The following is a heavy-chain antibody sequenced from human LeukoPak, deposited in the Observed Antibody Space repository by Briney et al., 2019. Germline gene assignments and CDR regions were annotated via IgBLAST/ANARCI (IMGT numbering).Heavy chain of an antibody. CDR1: GFTFSSYA. V-gene: IGHV3-23*01. D-gene: IGHD5-18*01. CDR2: ISGSGGST. CDR3: AKDGGYSYGYSVDY. Sequence: GGSLRLSCAASGFTFSSYAMSWVRQAPGKGLEWASAISGSGGSTYYADSVKGRFTISRDNSKNTLYLQMNSLRAEDTAVYYCAKDGGYSYGYSVDYWGQGTLVTVSS. J-gene: IGHJ4*02.